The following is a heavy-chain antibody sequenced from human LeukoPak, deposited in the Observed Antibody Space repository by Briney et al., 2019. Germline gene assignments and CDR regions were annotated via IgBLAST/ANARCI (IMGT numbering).Heavy chain of an antibody. CDR2: IRSKANGGTT. J-gene: IGHJ4*02. CDR1: GFTFGDYA. D-gene: IGHD4-17*01. Sequence: QAGGSLRLSCTASGFTFGDYAMSWVRQAPGKGLEWGGFIRSKANGGTTEYAASVKGRFTISRDDSKSIAYLQMNSLNTEDTAVYYCTRGDYGDYGYFDYWGQGTLVTVSS. V-gene: IGHV3-49*04. CDR3: TRGDYGDYGYFDY.